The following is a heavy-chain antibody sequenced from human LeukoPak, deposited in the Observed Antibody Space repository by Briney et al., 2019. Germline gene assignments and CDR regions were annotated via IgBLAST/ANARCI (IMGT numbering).Heavy chain of an antibody. V-gene: IGHV3-53*01. D-gene: IGHD1-14*01. CDR1: GFTVSSNY. Sequence: GGSLRLSCAASGFTVSSNYMSWVRQAPGKGLEWVSVIYSGGSTYYADSVKGRFTISRDNSKDTLYLQMNSLRAEDTAVYYCARDLARTWFDPWGRKPWSPSP. CDR3: ARDLARTWFDP. J-gene: IGHJ5*02. CDR2: IYSGGST.